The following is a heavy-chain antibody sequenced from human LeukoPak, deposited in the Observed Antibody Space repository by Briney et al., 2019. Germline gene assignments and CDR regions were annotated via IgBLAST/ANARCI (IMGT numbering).Heavy chain of an antibody. CDR3: ARELVSLGTGYFDL. D-gene: IGHD7-27*01. Sequence: GGSLRLSCEASGFTFGTYGMTWVRLAPGKGLEWVSGITGSSTWTYYADSVKGRFTISRDNSKNTLQLQMHSLRAEDTAIYYCARELVSLGTGYFDLWGRGTLVTVSS. CDR1: GFTFGTYG. V-gene: IGHV3-23*01. J-gene: IGHJ2*01. CDR2: ITGSSTWT.